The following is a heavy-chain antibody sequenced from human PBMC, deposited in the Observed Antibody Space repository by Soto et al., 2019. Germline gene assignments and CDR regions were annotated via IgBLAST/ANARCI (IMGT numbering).Heavy chain of an antibody. J-gene: IGHJ6*02. Sequence: ASVKVSCKASGGTFSSYAISWVRQAPGQGLEWMAGIIPIFGTANYAQKFQGRVTITADESTSTAYMELSSLRSEDTAVYYRARAYPNEMATIHYYYYGMDVWGQGTTVTVSS. D-gene: IGHD5-12*01. CDR2: IIPIFGTA. V-gene: IGHV1-69*13. CDR3: ARAYPNEMATIHYYYYGMDV. CDR1: GGTFSSYA.